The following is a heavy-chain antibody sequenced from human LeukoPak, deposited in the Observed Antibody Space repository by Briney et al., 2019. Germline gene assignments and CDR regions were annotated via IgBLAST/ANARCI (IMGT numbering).Heavy chain of an antibody. Sequence: GGSLRLSCAASGFTFSNYGMHWVRQAPGKGRDWVAVIWYDGSYKYYADSVKGRFTISRDNAKNTLYLQMNSLRAEDTAVYYCAKVVQYTASTGTGLDYWGQGTLVTVSS. D-gene: IGHD6-13*01. CDR2: IWYDGSYK. CDR1: GFTFSNYG. CDR3: AKVVQYTASTGTGLDY. J-gene: IGHJ4*02. V-gene: IGHV3-33*06.